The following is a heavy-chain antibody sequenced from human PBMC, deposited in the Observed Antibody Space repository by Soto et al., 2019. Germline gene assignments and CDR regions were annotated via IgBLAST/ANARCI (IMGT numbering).Heavy chain of an antibody. V-gene: IGHV4-61*01. D-gene: IGHD6-19*01. CDR1: GGSVSSGSYF. CDR2: IYYSGST. CDR3: ASYSSGCYAVSS. J-gene: IGHJ5*02. Sequence: QVQLQESGPGLVKPSETLSLTCTVSGGSVSSGSYFWSWIRQPPGKGLEWIGYIYYSGSTNYNPSLRSRVTISVDTCRNQFSLKLSSVAAADTALYYCASYSSGCYAVSSWGQGTLFTVSS.